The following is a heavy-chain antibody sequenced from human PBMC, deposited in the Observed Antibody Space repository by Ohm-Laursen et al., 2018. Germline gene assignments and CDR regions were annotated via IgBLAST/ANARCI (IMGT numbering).Heavy chain of an antibody. CDR2: TSGSGAST. J-gene: IGHJ4*02. CDR1: GFSFSFYA. D-gene: IGHD5/OR15-5a*01. Sequence: GSLRLSCAASGFSFSFYAMSWVRQAPGKGLECVSRISGTSGSGASTYYADSVKGRFTISRDNSKNTVYLQMNSLRAEDTAIYYCAKGDLPEFDYWGQGALVTVSS. CDR3: AKGDLPEFDY. V-gene: IGHV3-23*01.